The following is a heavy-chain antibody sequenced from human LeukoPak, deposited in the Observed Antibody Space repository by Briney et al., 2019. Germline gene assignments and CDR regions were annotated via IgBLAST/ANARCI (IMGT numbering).Heavy chain of an antibody. CDR3: ARGGELRYNDY. D-gene: IGHD3-9*01. CDR2: MYHSGRT. CDR1: GYSISSGYY. V-gene: IGHV4-38-2*02. Sequence: SETLSLTCTVSGYSISSGYYWGWIRQPPGKALEWIGNMYHSGRTYYNPSLKTRVTISVDTSKNQVSLKLSSVTAADTAVYYCARGGELRYNDYWGQGTLVTVSS. J-gene: IGHJ4*02.